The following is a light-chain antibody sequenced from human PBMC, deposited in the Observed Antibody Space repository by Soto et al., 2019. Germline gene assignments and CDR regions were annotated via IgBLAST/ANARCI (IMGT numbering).Light chain of an antibody. CDR3: QQYNSYAFT. CDR2: DAS. Sequence: DIQMTQSPSTLSASVGDRVTITCRASQSISSWLAWYQQKPGKAPKLLIYDASSLESGVPSRFSGSGSGTEFTLTISSLQPDDFATYYCQQYNSYAFTFGPGNKVDIK. CDR1: QSISSW. V-gene: IGKV1-5*01. J-gene: IGKJ3*01.